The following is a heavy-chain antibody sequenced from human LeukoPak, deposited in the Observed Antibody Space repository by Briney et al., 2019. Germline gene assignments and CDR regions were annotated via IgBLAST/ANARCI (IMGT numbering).Heavy chain of an antibody. V-gene: IGHV3-48*02. CDR1: GFTFSSYS. D-gene: IGHD3-16*01. CDR3: ARALGMTIDY. Sequence: GGSLRLSCATSGFTFSSYSMNWVRQAPGKGLEWVSYISSGSSAIYYADSVKGRFTISRDHAKNSLYLQMNSLRDEDTAVYYCARALGMTIDYWGQGTLVTVSS. J-gene: IGHJ4*02. CDR2: ISSGSSAI.